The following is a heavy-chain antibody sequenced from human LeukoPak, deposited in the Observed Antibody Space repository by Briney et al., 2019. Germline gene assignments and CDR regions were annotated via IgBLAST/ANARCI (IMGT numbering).Heavy chain of an antibody. CDR2: IDWDDDK. CDR1: GFSLSTSGMC. Sequence: SGPTLVNPTQTLTLTCTFSGFSLSTSGMCVSWIRQPPGKALEWLARIDWDDDKYYSTSLKPRLTISKDTSKNQVVLTMTNMDPVDTATYYCARTYTAMVPYYFDYWGQGTLVTVSS. J-gene: IGHJ4*02. V-gene: IGHV2-70*11. CDR3: ARTYTAMVPYYFDY. D-gene: IGHD5-18*01.